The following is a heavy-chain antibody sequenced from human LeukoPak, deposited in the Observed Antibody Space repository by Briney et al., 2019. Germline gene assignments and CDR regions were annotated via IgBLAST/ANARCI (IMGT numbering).Heavy chain of an antibody. V-gene: IGHV3-7*01. CDR1: RFTFSNYW. CDR3: AKWGPYCVGDYCPALDS. Sequence: GGSLRLSCVASRFTFSNYWMSWVRQAPGKGLEWVANINQDGSKKRYADSMKGRFTISRDNAKESLYLQLNSLRAEDTAVYYCAKWGPYCVGDYCPALDSWGQGTLDTVSS. CDR2: INQDGSKK. J-gene: IGHJ4*02. D-gene: IGHD2-21*02.